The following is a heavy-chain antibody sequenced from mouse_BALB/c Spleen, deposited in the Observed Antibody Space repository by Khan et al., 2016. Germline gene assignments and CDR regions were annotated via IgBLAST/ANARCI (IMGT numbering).Heavy chain of an antibody. CDR3: ASSPDDYDVGFAY. D-gene: IGHD2-4*01. Sequence: EVQLQESGAELVKPGASVKLSCTASGFNIKDTYMHWVKQRPEQGLEWIGRIDPANGNTKYDPKFQGKATITADTSSNTAYLQLSSLTSEDTAVYYCASSPDDYDVGFAYWGQGTLVTVSA. V-gene: IGHV14-3*02. CDR1: GFNIKDTY. J-gene: IGHJ3*01. CDR2: IDPANGNT.